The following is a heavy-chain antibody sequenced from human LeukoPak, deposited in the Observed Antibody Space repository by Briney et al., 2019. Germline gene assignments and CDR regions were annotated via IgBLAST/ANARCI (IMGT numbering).Heavy chain of an antibody. CDR1: GFTFRSYA. CDR2: ISYDGSNK. Sequence: PGRSLRLSCAASGFTFRSYAMHWVRQAPGKGLEWVAVISYDGSNKYYADSVKGRFTISRDNSKNTLYLQMNSLRAEDTAVYYCARALSSGRLDYWGQGTLVTVSS. CDR3: ARALSSGRLDY. D-gene: IGHD6-19*01. V-gene: IGHV3-30-3*01. J-gene: IGHJ4*02.